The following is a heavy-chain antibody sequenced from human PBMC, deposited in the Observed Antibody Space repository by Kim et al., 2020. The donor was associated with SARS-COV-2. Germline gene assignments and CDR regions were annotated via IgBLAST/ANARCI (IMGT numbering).Heavy chain of an antibody. CDR3: ARRQELVDWFDP. Sequence: ASVKVSCKASGYTFTSYSITWVRQAPGQGLEWMGFISTYNGNTFYAQNFQDRITMTTDTSTSTVYMELRSLRSDDTAVYYCARRQELVDWFDPWGQGTLVTVSS. V-gene: IGHV1-18*01. CDR1: GYTFTSYS. CDR2: ISTYNGNT. J-gene: IGHJ5*02. D-gene: IGHD6-13*01.